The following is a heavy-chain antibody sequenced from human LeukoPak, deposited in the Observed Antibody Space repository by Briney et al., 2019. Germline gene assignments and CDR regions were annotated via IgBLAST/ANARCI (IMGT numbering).Heavy chain of an antibody. CDR2: IYPGDSDT. CDR1: GYSFTSYW. CDR3: ARLAAAGTGVGIIDY. Sequence: GESLKISCKGSGYSFTSYWIGWVRQMPGKSLEWMGIIYPGDSDTRYSPSFQGQVTISADKSISTAYLQWSSLKASDTAMYYCARLAAAGTGVGIIDYWGQGTLVTVSS. V-gene: IGHV5-51*03. J-gene: IGHJ4*02. D-gene: IGHD6-13*01.